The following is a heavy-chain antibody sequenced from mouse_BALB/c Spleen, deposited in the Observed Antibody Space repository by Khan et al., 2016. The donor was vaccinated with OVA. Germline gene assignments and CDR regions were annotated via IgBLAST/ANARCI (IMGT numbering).Heavy chain of an antibody. V-gene: IGHV9-3-1*01. CDR2: IYTYTGEP. CDR1: GYTFTNYG. D-gene: IGHD3-3*01. Sequence: QIQLVQSGPDLKKPGETVKISCKASGYTFTNYGINWVKQAPGKGLKWMGWIYTYTGEPTYADDFKGRFAFSLETSASTDYLQINNLKNEDTATYFCARGGRRAMDYWGQGTSVTVSS. CDR3: ARGGRRAMDY. J-gene: IGHJ4*01.